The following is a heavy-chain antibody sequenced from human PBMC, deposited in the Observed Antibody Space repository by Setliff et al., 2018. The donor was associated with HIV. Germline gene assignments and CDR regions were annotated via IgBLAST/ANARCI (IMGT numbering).Heavy chain of an antibody. CDR2: IIPILGLS. V-gene: IGHV1-69*10. CDR1: GGTFSSYA. Sequence: GASVKVSCKASGGTFSSYAISWVRQAPGQGLEWMGGIIPILGLSYYAQNFQGRITVTRDTSTNTVYMELSSLTSEDTAVYYCARDRVPHYWGQGILVTVSS. D-gene: IGHD3-10*01. CDR3: ARDRVPHY. J-gene: IGHJ4*01.